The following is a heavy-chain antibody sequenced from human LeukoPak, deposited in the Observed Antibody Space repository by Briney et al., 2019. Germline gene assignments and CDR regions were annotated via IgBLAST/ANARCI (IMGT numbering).Heavy chain of an antibody. V-gene: IGHV3-23*01. D-gene: IGHD2-2*01. CDR3: AKDPGYCSSFSCPLDY. CDR2: ISGSGGST. J-gene: IGHJ4*02. Sequence: PGGSLRLSCAVSGFSFSSYTMSWVRQAPGKGLEWVSAISGSGGSTYYADSVKGRFTISRDNSKNTLFLQMNSLRAEDTAVYYCAKDPGYCSSFSCPLDYWGQGTRVTVSS. CDR1: GFSFSSYT.